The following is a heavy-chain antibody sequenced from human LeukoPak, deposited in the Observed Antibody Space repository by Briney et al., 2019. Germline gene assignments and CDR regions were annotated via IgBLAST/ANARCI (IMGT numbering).Heavy chain of an antibody. J-gene: IGHJ5*02. Sequence: SETLSLTCTVYGGSFNGYYWRWIRQPPGKGLEWIGEINHSGSTNYNPPLKSRVTISVDTSKNQFSLKLTSVTAADTAVYYCASTSSDYSNYRGWFDPWGQGTLVTVSS. V-gene: IGHV4-34*01. CDR1: GGSFNGYY. CDR2: INHSGST. D-gene: IGHD4-11*01. CDR3: ASTSSDYSNYRGWFDP.